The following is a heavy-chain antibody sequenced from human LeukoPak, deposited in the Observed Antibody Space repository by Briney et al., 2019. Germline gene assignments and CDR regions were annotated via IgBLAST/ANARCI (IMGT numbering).Heavy chain of an antibody. V-gene: IGHV4-61*05. Sequence: PSETLSLTCTVSGGSIRSSSYYRAWIRQPPGKGLEWIGYIYYSGSTNYNPSLKSRVTISVDTSKNQFSLKLSSVTAADTAVYYCARGYSGYDPFDYWGQGTLVTVSS. CDR3: ARGYSGYDPFDY. J-gene: IGHJ4*02. D-gene: IGHD5-12*01. CDR1: GGSIRSSSYY. CDR2: IYYSGST.